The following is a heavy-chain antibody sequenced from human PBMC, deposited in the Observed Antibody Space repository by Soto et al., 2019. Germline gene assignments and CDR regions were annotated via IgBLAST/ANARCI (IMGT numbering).Heavy chain of an antibody. CDR1: GFTFSSYG. D-gene: IGHD3-3*01. Sequence: EVQLLESGGGLVQPGGSLRLSCASSGFTFSSYGMTWVRRPPGKGLEWVSAISGSGAATYYADSVQGRFTISRDNSNNTLYLQMNSLRADDTALYSCAKVLYGVVTYFDAWGQGTLVTVSS. V-gene: IGHV3-23*01. CDR3: AKVLYGVVTYFDA. CDR2: ISGSGAAT. J-gene: IGHJ4*02.